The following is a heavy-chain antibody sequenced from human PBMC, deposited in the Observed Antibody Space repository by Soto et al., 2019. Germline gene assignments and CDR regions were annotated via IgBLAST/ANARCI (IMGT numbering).Heavy chain of an antibody. Sequence: SETLSLTCAVYGGSFSGYYWSWIRQPPGKGLEWIGEINHSGSTNYNPSLKSRVTISVDTSKNQFSLKLSSVTAADTAVYYCARKRAEYSSSWRQTYTKRDYYFDYWGQGTLVTVSS. CDR2: INHSGST. J-gene: IGHJ4*02. CDR1: GGSFSGYY. D-gene: IGHD6-13*01. V-gene: IGHV4-34*01. CDR3: ARKRAEYSSSWRQTYTKRDYYFDY.